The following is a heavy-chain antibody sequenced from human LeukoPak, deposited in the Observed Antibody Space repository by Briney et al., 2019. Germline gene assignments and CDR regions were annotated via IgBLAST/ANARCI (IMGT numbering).Heavy chain of an antibody. CDR3: ARDEVYCSSTSCYGTY. CDR2: IIPIFGTA. V-gene: IGHV1-69*13. D-gene: IGHD2-2*01. J-gene: IGHJ4*02. CDR1: GGTFSSYA. Sequence: GASVKVSCKASGGTFSSYAISSVRQAPGQGLEWMGGIIPIFGTANYAQKFQGRVTITADESTSTAYMELSSLRSEDTAVYYCARDEVYCSSTSCYGTYWGQGTPVTVSS.